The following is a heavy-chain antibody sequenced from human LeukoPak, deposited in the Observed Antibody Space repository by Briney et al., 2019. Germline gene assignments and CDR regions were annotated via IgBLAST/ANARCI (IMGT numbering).Heavy chain of an antibody. J-gene: IGHJ4*02. V-gene: IGHV4-38-2*02. CDR1: GFSITTGYY. CDR2: IFRIGST. Sequence: SETLSLTCTVSGFSITTGYYWAWIRQPPGKGLEWIGTIFRIGSTYYNPSLKSRVTISVDTSKNQFSLKLGSVTAADTALYYCARVIDVAAAGYFDSWGQGTQVTVSS. D-gene: IGHD6-13*01. CDR3: ARVIDVAAAGYFDS.